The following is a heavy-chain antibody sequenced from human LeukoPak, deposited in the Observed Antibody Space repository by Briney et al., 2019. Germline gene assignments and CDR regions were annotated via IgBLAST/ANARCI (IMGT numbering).Heavy chain of an antibody. CDR3: ARDRLRYSSSSRAFDI. D-gene: IGHD6-6*01. J-gene: IGHJ3*02. CDR1: GFTFSSYS. V-gene: IGHV3-48*01. Sequence: GGSLRLSCAASGFTFSSYSMNWVRQAPGKGREGVSYISSSSSTIYYADSVKGRFTISRDNATNSLYLQINSLRTEDTAVYYCARDRLRYSSSSRAFDIWGQGTMVTVSS. CDR2: ISSSSSTI.